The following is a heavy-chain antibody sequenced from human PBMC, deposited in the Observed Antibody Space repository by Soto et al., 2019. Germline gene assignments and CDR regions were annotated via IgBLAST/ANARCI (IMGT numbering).Heavy chain of an antibody. CDR3: ARVLVAATRWFDP. V-gene: IGHV3-53*01. Sequence: GGSLRLSCAASGFTVSSNYMSWVRQAPGKGLEWVSVIYSGGSTYYADSVKGRFTISRDNSKNTLYLQMNSLRAEDTAVYYCARVLVAATRWFDPWGQGTLVTVSS. CDR1: GFTVSSNY. J-gene: IGHJ5*02. D-gene: IGHD2-15*01. CDR2: IYSGGST.